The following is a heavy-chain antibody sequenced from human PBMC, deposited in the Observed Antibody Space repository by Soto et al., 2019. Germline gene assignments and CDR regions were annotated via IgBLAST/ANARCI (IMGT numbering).Heavy chain of an antibody. J-gene: IGHJ6*02. V-gene: IGHV4-39*01. D-gene: IGHD5-18*01. Sequence: PSETLSLTCTVSGGSISSSSYYWGWIRQPPGKGLEWIGSIYYSGSTYYNPSLKSRVTISVDTSKNQFSLKLSSVTAADTAVYYCARQAVDTAMVNPGHGRYYYYSGMDVWGQGTTVTVYS. CDR1: GGSISSSSYY. CDR2: IYYSGST. CDR3: ARQAVDTAMVNPGHGRYYYYSGMDV.